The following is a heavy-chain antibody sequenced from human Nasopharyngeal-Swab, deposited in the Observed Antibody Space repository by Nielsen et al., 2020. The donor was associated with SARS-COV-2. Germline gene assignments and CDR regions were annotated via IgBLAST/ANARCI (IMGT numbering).Heavy chain of an antibody. CDR3: ARGRITMVRGVIMLVY. D-gene: IGHD3-10*01. Sequence: VRQMPGKGLEWVSSISSTSTDIYYADSVKGRFTISRDNAKNSLYLQMNSLRAEDTAVYYCARGRITMVRGVIMLVYWGQGTLVTVSS. CDR2: ISSTSTDI. V-gene: IGHV3-21*01. J-gene: IGHJ4*02.